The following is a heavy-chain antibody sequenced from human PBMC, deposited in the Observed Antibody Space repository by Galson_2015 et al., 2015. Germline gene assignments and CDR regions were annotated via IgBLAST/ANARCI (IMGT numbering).Heavy chain of an antibody. D-gene: IGHD5-12*01. V-gene: IGHV4-39*07. CDR3: ASSGYSGYDGEDV. CDR2: AYYSGST. J-gene: IGHJ6*04. CDR1: GGSISSSGYY. Sequence: SETLSLTCTVSGGSISSSGYYWGWIRQPPGKGLEWIGTAYYSGSTYYNPSLKSRVTVSVDTSRNQFSLRLSSVTAADTAVYFCASSGYSGYDGEDVWGKGTTVTVPS.